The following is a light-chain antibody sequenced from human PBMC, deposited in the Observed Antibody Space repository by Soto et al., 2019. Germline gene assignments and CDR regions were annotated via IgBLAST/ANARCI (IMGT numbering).Light chain of an antibody. V-gene: IGKV1-39*01. CDR3: QQSFTTPRT. CDR1: QSISTY. J-gene: IGKJ1*01. CDR2: AAS. Sequence: DIQRTHSPSSLSASLVYIFTIGCRASQSISTYLNWYQQKPGTAPKLLIYAASNLQSGVPSRFSGSGSGTDFTLAISSLQPEDFATYYCQQSFTTPRTFGQGTKVDI.